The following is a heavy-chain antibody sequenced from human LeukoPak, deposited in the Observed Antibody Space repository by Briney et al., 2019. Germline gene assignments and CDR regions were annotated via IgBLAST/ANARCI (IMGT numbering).Heavy chain of an antibody. CDR1: GYTFTDYY. CDR3: ARLALSPTLDY. J-gene: IGHJ4*02. D-gene: IGHD2-15*01. Sequence: ASVKVSCKASGYTFTDYYFHWVRQAPGQGLEWMGFVNPKNGATNYAQKFQGRVTMTRDTSISTAYMELSSLRSDDSAVYFCARLALSPTLDYWGQGTLVTASS. CDR2: VNPKNGAT. V-gene: IGHV1-2*02.